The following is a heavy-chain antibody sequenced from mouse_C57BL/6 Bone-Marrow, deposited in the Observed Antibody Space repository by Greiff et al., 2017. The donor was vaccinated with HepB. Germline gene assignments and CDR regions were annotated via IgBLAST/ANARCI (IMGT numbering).Heavy chain of an antibody. V-gene: IGHV2-2*01. J-gene: IGHJ1*03. D-gene: IGHD2-3*01. CDR1: GFSLTSYG. CDR2: LWSGGST. CDR3: ARTRWSWYFDV. Sequence: QVQLKESGPGLVQPSQSLSITCTVSGFSLTSYGVHWVRQSPGKGLAWLGVLWSGGSTDDNAAFISRLSISKDNSKSQVFFNMNSLQADDTAIYYCARTRWSWYFDVWGKGTTVTVSS.